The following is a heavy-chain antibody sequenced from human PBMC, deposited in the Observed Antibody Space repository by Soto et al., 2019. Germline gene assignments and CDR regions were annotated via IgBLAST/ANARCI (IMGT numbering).Heavy chain of an antibody. CDR3: ARASIGSGWFVDY. CDR1: GFTFSSFA. V-gene: IGHV3-21*01. Sequence: GSLRLSCAASGFTFSSFAMSWVRQAPGKGLELVSSITSSSTYIYYADSVKGRFTISRDNAKNSLYLQMNSLRAEDTAVYYCARASIGSGWFVDYWGQGTLVTVSS. CDR2: ITSSSTYI. D-gene: IGHD6-19*01. J-gene: IGHJ4*02.